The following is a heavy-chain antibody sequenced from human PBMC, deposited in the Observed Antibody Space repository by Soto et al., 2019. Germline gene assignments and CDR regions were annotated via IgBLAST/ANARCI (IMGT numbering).Heavy chain of an antibody. Sequence: SETLSLTCSVSGGSINSSSYFWGWVRQPPGKGLEWIGSIYYSGSTYYNPSLRSRVTISVDTSKNQFSLKLSSVTAADTAVFYCARNYSSGWRNWFDPWGQVTMVAVYS. J-gene: IGHJ5*02. CDR3: ARNYSSGWRNWFDP. D-gene: IGHD6-19*01. CDR2: IYYSGST. V-gene: IGHV4-39*01. CDR1: GGSINSSSYF.